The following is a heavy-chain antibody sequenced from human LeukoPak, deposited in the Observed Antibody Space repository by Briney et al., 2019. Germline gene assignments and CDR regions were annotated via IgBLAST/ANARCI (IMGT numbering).Heavy chain of an antibody. CDR1: GGTFSSYA. J-gene: IGHJ4*02. D-gene: IGHD2-15*01. CDR2: IIPILGIA. Sequence: SVKVSCKASGGTFSSYAISWVRQASGQGLEWMGRIIPILGIANYAQKFQGRVTITADKSTSTAYMELSSLRSEDTAVYYCARDRGYRSGGSCYGEDDYWGQGTLVTVSS. CDR3: ARDRGYRSGGSCYGEDDY. V-gene: IGHV1-69*04.